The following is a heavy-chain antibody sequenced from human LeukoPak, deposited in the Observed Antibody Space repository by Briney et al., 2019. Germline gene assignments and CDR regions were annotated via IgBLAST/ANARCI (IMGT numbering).Heavy chain of an antibody. J-gene: IGHJ4*02. D-gene: IGHD3-22*01. CDR2: IYYSGST. V-gene: IGHV4-59*01. CDR3: ARMKTYCYDSSGRPYFDY. CDR1: GGSISRYY. Sequence: PSETLSLTCTVSGGSISRYYWSWIRQPPGKGLEWIGYIYYSGSTNYNPSLKSRVTISVDTSKNQFSLKLSSVTAADTAVYYCARMKTYCYDSSGRPYFDYWGQGTLVTVSS.